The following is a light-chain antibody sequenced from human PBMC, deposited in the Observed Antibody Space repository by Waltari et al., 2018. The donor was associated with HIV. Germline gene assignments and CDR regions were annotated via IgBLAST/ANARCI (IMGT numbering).Light chain of an antibody. CDR2: VNN. Sequence: QSVLTQPPSVSGAPGQRVAISRSGSGANIGAGYGVHWYRQLPGTAPKLLIYVNNNRPSGVPDRFSGSVSGTSASLAITGLQAEDEADYYCQSYDSSLSGVVFGGGTNLTVL. V-gene: IGLV1-40*01. J-gene: IGLJ2*01. CDR1: GANIGAGYG. CDR3: QSYDSSLSGVV.